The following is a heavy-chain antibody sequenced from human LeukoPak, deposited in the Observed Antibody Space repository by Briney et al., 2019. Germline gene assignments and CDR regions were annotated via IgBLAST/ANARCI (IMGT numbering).Heavy chain of an antibody. CDR1: GFTFSSYW. CDR3: AREDVTMVWGYGMDV. Sequence: GGSLRLSCAASGFTFSSYWMHWVRQAPGKGLVWASRINSDGSSTSYADSVKGRFTISRDNAKNTLYLQMNSLRAEDTAVYYCAREDVTMVWGYGMDVWGQGTTVTVSS. CDR2: INSDGSST. V-gene: IGHV3-74*01. D-gene: IGHD3-10*01. J-gene: IGHJ6*02.